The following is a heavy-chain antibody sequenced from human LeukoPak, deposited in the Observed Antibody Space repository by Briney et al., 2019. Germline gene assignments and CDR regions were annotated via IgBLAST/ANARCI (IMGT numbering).Heavy chain of an antibody. CDR3: ARGRAPRVPQDIVVVPAAMELNY. D-gene: IGHD2-2*01. Sequence: SETLSLTCAVYGGSFSGYYWSWIRQPPGKGLEWIGEINHSGSTNYNPSLKSRVTISVDTSKNQFSLKLSSVTAADTAVYYCARGRAPRVPQDIVVVPAAMELNYWGQGTLVTVPS. J-gene: IGHJ4*02. V-gene: IGHV4-34*01. CDR2: INHSGST. CDR1: GGSFSGYY.